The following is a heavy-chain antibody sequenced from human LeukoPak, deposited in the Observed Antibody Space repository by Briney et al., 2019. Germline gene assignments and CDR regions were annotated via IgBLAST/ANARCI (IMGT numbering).Heavy chain of an antibody. V-gene: IGHV3-9*01. J-gene: IGHJ4*02. CDR1: GFTFDDYA. D-gene: IGHD1-7*01. CDR2: ISWNSGSI. CDR3: ASRRNSLDY. Sequence: PGGSLRLSCAASGFTFDDYAMHWVRQAPGKGLEWVSGISWNSGSIGYADSVKGRFTISRDNAKNSLYLQMNSLRAEDTAVYYCASRRNSLDYWGQGTLVTVSS.